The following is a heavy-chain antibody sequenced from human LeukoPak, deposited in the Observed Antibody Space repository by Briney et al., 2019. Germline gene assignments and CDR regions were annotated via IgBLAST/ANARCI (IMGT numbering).Heavy chain of an antibody. CDR2: ISGSGVGR. V-gene: IGHV3-23*01. J-gene: IGHJ4*02. Sequence: AVTLTLSCAASGFIFNNYDMNWLPQAPGKGLEWVSDISGSGVGRQYTDSVKGRFSVSRENSKSTLYLQMNSLRAEDTGVYYCAKEGGAGNQSGYEADDWGQGTLVTASS. D-gene: IGHD3-3*01. CDR1: GFIFNNYD. CDR3: AKEGGAGNQSGYEADD.